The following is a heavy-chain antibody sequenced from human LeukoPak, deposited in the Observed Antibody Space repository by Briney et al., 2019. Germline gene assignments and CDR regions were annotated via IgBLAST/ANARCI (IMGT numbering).Heavy chain of an antibody. J-gene: IGHJ4*02. D-gene: IGHD1-14*01. CDR1: GFTFSSYS. V-gene: IGHV3-21*01. CDR2: ISSSSSYI. CDR3: ARDHAALRYYFDY. Sequence: PGGSLRLSCAASGFTFSSYSMNWVRQAPGKGLEWVSSISSSSSYIYYADSVKGRFTISRDNAKNSLYLQMNSLRAEDTAVYYCARDHAALRYYFDYWGQGTLITVSS.